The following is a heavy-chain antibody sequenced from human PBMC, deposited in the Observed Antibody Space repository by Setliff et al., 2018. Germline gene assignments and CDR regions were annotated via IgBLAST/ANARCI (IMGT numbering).Heavy chain of an antibody. Sequence: SETLSLTCTVSGGSISSSSYYWGWIRQPPGKGLEWIGSIYYSGSTYYNPSLKSRVTISVDTSKNQFSLKLSSVTAADTAVYYCARKEYYDSSGYTDYWGQGTLVTVSS. D-gene: IGHD3-22*01. CDR2: IYYSGST. CDR1: GGSISSSSYY. J-gene: IGHJ4*02. V-gene: IGHV4-39*07. CDR3: ARKEYYDSSGYTDY.